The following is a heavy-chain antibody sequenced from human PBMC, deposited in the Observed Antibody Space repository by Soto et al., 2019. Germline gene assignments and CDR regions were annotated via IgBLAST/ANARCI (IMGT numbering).Heavy chain of an antibody. V-gene: IGHV1-58*01. CDR2: IVVGSGNT. D-gene: IGHD5-18*01. CDR3: AADPGYSYGYHYYYGMDV. Sequence: AASVKVSCKASGFTFTSSAVQWVRQARGQRLEWIGWIVVGSGNTNYAQKFQERVTITRDMSTSTAYMELSSLRSEDTAVYYCAADPGYSYGYHYYYGMDVWGQGTTVTVSS. J-gene: IGHJ6*02. CDR1: GFTFTSSA.